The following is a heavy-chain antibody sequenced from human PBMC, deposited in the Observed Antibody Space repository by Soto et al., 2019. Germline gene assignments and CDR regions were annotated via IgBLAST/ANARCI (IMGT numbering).Heavy chain of an antibody. D-gene: IGHD2-21*01. CDR1: GFRFNDYW. V-gene: IGHV3-7*01. CDR2: IKYDGTER. J-gene: IGHJ4*02. Sequence: GGSLRLSCEASGFRFNDYWMNWVRQAPGKGLEWVASIKYDGTERSYVDSVKGRFTISRDNAKNSLYLQVHSLRAEDTAVYYCARDGVMPRLYFDLWDQGTLVPVSS. CDR3: ARDGVMPRLYFDL.